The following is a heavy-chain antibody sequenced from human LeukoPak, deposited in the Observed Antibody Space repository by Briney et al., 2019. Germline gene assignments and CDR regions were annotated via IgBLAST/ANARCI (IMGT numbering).Heavy chain of an antibody. D-gene: IGHD3-22*01. CDR3: AIMHGYYDGTGYWVQ. V-gene: IGHV3-23*01. CDR2: ITTNGGST. Sequence: GGSLRFSCAASGFTFASYGMSWVRQAPGKGLEWVSFITTNGGSTSYADSVEGRFTISRDNPRNTLYMQMNSLRDEDTAVYYCAIMHGYYDGTGYWVQWGQGTLVTVSS. J-gene: IGHJ1*01. CDR1: GFTFASYG.